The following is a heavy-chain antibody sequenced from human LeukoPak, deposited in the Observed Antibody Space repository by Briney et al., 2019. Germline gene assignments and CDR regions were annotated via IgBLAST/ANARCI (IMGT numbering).Heavy chain of an antibody. CDR3: ARGFASGWYSRYDP. Sequence: SETLSLTCTVSGGSVSSSDYYWSWIRQPPGKGLEWIGYIYYNGRTNYNPSLKSRVTISVDTSKNEFSLKMTSVTAADTAVYYCARGFASGWYSRYDPWGQGTLVTVSS. CDR2: IYYNGRT. D-gene: IGHD6-19*01. J-gene: IGHJ5*02. V-gene: IGHV4-61*08. CDR1: GGSVSSSDYY.